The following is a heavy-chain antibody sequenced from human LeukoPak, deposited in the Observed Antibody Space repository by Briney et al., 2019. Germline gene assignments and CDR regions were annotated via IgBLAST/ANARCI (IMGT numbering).Heavy chain of an antibody. CDR2: TYYKSQRYN. D-gene: IGHD1-26*01. Sequence: SQALSLTFSISGDSVSTNSAAWNWIRQSPSRGLEGLGRTYYKSQRYNDYAVSVKSRIIISPDTSKNQISLQLNSVTPEDTAVYYCARWDREEGSFDYWGLGTLVTVSS. CDR3: ARWDREEGSFDY. CDR1: GDSVSTNSAA. J-gene: IGHJ4*02. V-gene: IGHV6-1*01.